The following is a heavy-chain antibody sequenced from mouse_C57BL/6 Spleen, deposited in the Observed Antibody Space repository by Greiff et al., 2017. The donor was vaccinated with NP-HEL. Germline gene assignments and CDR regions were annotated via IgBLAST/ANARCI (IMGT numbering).Heavy chain of an antibody. CDR1: GYTFTSYW. V-gene: IGHV1-52*01. CDR2: IDPSDSET. J-gene: IGHJ4*01. CDR3: ASEGYDASAMDY. Sequence: QVQLQQPGAELVRPGSSVKLSCKASGYTFTSYWMHWVKQRPIQGLEWIGNIDPSDSETHYNQKFKDKATLTVDKSSSTAYMQLSSLTSEDSAVYYCASEGYDASAMDYWGQGTSVTVSS. D-gene: IGHD2-14*01.